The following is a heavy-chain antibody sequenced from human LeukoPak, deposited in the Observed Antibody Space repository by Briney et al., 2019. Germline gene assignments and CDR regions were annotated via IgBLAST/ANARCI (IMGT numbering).Heavy chain of an antibody. J-gene: IGHJ3*02. CDR2: ISDSGGST. V-gene: IGHV3-23*01. CDR1: GFTFTSYA. D-gene: IGHD1-1*01. CDR3: AKYAYNWNAPDGFDM. Sequence: GGSLRLSCAASGFTFTSYAMSWVRQAPGKGLEWVSTISDSGGSTYYADSVKGRFTISRDNSRNTLYLQMNSLRAEDTAVYYCAKYAYNWNAPDGFDMWGQGTMVIVSS.